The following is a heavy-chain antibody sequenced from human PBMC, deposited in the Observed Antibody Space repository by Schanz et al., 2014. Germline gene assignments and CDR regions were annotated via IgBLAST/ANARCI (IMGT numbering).Heavy chain of an antibody. D-gene: IGHD2-21*01. CDR2: INPSGGST. V-gene: IGHV1-46*03. CDR3: ARAPTAYGSDSSYLRTAFDC. J-gene: IGHJ4*02. CDR1: GYTFVSYS. Sequence: QVQLVQSGAEAKKPGASVKVSCKASGYTFVSYSMHWVRQAPGQGLEWMGIINPSGGSTSYALRFQDRVTVTRDTSRSTVYMELSSLRTENTAVYYCARAPTAYGSDSSYLRTAFDCWGQGTLVTVSS.